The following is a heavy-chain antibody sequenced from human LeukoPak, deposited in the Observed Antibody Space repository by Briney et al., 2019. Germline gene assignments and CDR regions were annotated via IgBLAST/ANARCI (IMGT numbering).Heavy chain of an antibody. V-gene: IGHV4-30-2*01. CDR1: GGSISSGGYY. CDR3: ARADGSGPADY. CDR2: IYHSGST. J-gene: IGHJ4*02. Sequence: SQTLSLTCTVSGGSISSGGYYWSWIRQPPGKGLEWIGEIYHSGSTNYNPSLKSRVTISVDKSKNQFSLKLSSVTAADTAVYYCARADGSGPADYWGQGTLVTVSS. D-gene: IGHD3-10*01.